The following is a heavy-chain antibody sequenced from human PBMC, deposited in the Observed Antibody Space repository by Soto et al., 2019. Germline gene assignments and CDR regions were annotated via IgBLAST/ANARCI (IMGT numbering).Heavy chain of an antibody. CDR2: IDTDGSRK. D-gene: IGHD4-17*01. J-gene: IGHJ6*02. CDR1: GFNFNTYW. Sequence: EVQLVESGGGLVQPGGSLRLSCAASGFNFNTYWMYWVRQAPGKGLEWVANIDTDGSRKNYVDSVKGRFIISRDNAKSSLLLQMNSLRADDTAVYYCGRVPLVGYYGNGVDVCGQGTTVTVSS. CDR3: GRVPLVGYYGNGVDV. V-gene: IGHV3-7*03.